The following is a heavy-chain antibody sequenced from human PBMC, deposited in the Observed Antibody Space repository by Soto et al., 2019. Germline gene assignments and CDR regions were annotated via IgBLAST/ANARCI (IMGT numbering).Heavy chain of an antibody. V-gene: IGHV3-23*01. D-gene: IGHD5-12*01. Sequence: GGSLRLSCAGSGFTCSTYSLNWVRQAPGKGLEWVSSISGSSGSTYYADSVKGRFTISRDNSKNPLYLQMNSLRAEDTAVYYCAKGGGWLRGALDYWGQGTLVTVSS. CDR3: AKGGGWLRGALDY. CDR2: ISGSSGST. CDR1: GFTCSTYS. J-gene: IGHJ4*02.